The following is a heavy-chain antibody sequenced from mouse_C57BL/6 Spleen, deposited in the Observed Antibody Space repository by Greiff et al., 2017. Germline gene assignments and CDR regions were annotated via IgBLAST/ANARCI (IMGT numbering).Heavy chain of an antibody. CDR1: GYTFTSYW. CDR3: ARGTGSYAMDY. CDR2: INPSSGYT. D-gene: IGHD4-1*01. Sequence: QVQLQQSGAELAKPGASVKLSCKASGYTFTSYWMHWVKQRPGQGLEWIGYINPSSGYTKYNQKFKDKATVTADKSSSTAYMQLSSLTYEDSAVYYCARGTGSYAMDYWGQGTSVTVSS. V-gene: IGHV1-7*01. J-gene: IGHJ4*01.